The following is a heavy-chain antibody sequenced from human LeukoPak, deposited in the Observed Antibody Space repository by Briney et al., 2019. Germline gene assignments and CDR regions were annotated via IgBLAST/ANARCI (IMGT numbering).Heavy chain of an antibody. J-gene: IGHJ1*01. V-gene: IGHV3-7*03. CDR3: ARGDYGDNYFQH. D-gene: IGHD4-17*01. Sequence: PGGSLRLSCAASGFTFSTYWMSWVRRAPGKGLEWVANIKQDGSEKYYVDSVKGRFTISRDNAKNSLYLQMNSLRAEDTAVYYCARGDYGDNYFQHWGQGTLVTVSS. CDR1: GFTFSTYW. CDR2: IKQDGSEK.